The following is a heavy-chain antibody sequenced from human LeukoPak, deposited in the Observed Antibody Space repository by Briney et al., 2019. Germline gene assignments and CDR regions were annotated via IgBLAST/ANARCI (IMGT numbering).Heavy chain of an antibody. J-gene: IGHJ3*02. Sequence: SETLSLTCTVSGGSISSSSYYWGWIRQPPGKGLEWIGSIYYSGSTYYNPSLKSRVTISVDTSKNQFSLKLSSVTAADTAVYYCASPPPDCDILTGYRSDAFDIWGQGTMVTVSS. D-gene: IGHD3-9*01. CDR3: ASPPPDCDILTGYRSDAFDI. CDR2: IYYSGST. CDR1: GGSISSSSYY. V-gene: IGHV4-39*01.